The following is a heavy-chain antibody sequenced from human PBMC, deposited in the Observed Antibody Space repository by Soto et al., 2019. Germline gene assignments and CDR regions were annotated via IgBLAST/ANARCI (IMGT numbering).Heavy chain of an antibody. V-gene: IGHV2-70*01. J-gene: IGHJ3*02. D-gene: IGHD2-21*02. CDR1: GFSLITILIC. CDR3: ARGGGGDCYSLRAFEAFDI. Sequence: VSGPTLVNPTQTLTLTFTFSGFSLITILICVSWIRHPPGKALEWLALIDWDDDKYYSTSLKTRLTISKDTSKNQVVLTMTNMDPVDTATYYCARGGGGDCYSLRAFEAFDIWGQGTMVTVSS. CDR2: IDWDDDK.